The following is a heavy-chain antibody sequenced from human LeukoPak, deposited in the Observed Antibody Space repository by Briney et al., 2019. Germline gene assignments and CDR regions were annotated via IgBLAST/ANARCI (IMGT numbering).Heavy chain of an antibody. V-gene: IGHV3-74*01. J-gene: IGHJ4*02. CDR2: INTDGSST. CDR3: ARRGQTHYYYDSSGFSHYFDY. Sequence: PGGSLRLSCAASGFTFSSYWMHWVRQAPGKGLVWVSRINTDGSSTSYADSVKGRFTISRDNAKNSLYLQMNSLRAEDTAVYYCARRGQTHYYYDSSGFSHYFDYWGQGTLVTVSS. CDR1: GFTFSSYW. D-gene: IGHD3-22*01.